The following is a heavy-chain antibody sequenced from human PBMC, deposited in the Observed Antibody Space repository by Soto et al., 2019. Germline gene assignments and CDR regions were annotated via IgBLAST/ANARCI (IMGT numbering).Heavy chain of an antibody. D-gene: IGHD5-12*01. CDR3: ARVKDGYNYPFDY. V-gene: IGHV4-59*01. CDR1: GGSISSYY. Sequence: PSETLSLTCTVSGGSISSYYWSWTRQPPGKGLEWIGYIYYSGSTNYNPSLKSRVTISVDTSKNQFSLKLSSVTAADTAVYYCARVKDGYNYPFDYWGQGTLVTVS. J-gene: IGHJ4*02. CDR2: IYYSGST.